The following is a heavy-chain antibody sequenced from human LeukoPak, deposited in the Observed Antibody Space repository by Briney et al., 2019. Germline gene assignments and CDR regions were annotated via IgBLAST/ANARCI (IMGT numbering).Heavy chain of an antibody. CDR1: GGSISSGDYD. Sequence: SETLSLTCTVSGGSISSGDYDWGWIRQPPGKGLEWIGYIYYSGSTYYNPSLKSRVTISVDTSKNQFSLKLSSVTAADTAVYYCARDGILNWFDPWGQGTLVTVSS. CDR3: ARDGILNWFDP. D-gene: IGHD1-26*01. CDR2: IYYSGST. J-gene: IGHJ5*02. V-gene: IGHV4-30-4*01.